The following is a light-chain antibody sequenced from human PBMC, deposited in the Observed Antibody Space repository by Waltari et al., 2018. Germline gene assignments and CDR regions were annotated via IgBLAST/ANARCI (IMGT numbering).Light chain of an antibody. Sequence: QLVLTQSPSASASLGPSVRLTCTLSSGHSSNYIAWQQLQPEQGPRYLMKVNIDGSPRKGDWIPDRFSGSGSGAERYLTISSVQSEDEAAYYCQTGGHGTWVFGGGTKLTVL. CDR3: QTGGHGTWV. CDR1: SGHSSNY. CDR2: VNIDGSP. V-gene: IGLV4-69*02. J-gene: IGLJ3*02.